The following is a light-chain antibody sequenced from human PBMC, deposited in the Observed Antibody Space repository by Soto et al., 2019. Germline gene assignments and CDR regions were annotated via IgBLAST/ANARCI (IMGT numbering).Light chain of an antibody. V-gene: IGKV1-9*01. J-gene: IGKJ1*01. Sequence: IQLTQSPSSLSASVADTVTITCRASQDISRYLAWYQQKPGTAPKVLIYEAFVPQSGVPSRFSGSGSGTYFTLTINNLQPEDFATYYCQQLNSYPWTFGQGTKVGVK. CDR3: QQLNSYPWT. CDR2: EAF. CDR1: QDISRY.